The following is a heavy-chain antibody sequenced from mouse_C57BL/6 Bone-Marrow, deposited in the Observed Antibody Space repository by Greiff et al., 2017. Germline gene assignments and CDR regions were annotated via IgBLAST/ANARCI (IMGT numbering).Heavy chain of an antibody. Sequence: QVQLQQPGAELVKPGASVKLFCMASGYTFTSYWMHWVKQRPGQGLEWIGMIHPNTGSTNYNEKFKSKATLTVDKSSSTAYMQLSSLTSEDSAVYYCASYGSSYCFAYWGQGTLVTVSA. J-gene: IGHJ3*01. CDR2: IHPNTGST. V-gene: IGHV1-64*01. D-gene: IGHD1-1*01. CDR1: GYTFTSYW. CDR3: ASYGSSYCFAY.